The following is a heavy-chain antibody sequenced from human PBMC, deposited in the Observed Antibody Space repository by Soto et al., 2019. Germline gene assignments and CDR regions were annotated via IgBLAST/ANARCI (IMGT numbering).Heavy chain of an antibody. Sequence: QVQLQESGPGLVKPSQTLSLTCTVSGGSISSGGYYWSWIRQHPGKGLEWIGYIYCSGSTYYNPSLKSRVTISVDTSKNQFSRKLSSVTAADTAVYYCARAAHYSSPFRWFDPWGQGTLVTVSS. D-gene: IGHD6-13*01. CDR3: ARAAHYSSPFRWFDP. V-gene: IGHV4-31*03. J-gene: IGHJ5*02. CDR2: IYCSGST. CDR1: GGSISSGGYY.